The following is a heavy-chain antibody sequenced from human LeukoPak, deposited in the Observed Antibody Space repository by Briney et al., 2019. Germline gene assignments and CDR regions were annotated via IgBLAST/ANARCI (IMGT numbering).Heavy chain of an antibody. V-gene: IGHV3-23*01. CDR2: ISGSGGST. CDR1: GFTFSSYA. CDR3: AKEGVMATPYDAFDI. J-gene: IGHJ3*02. D-gene: IGHD5-24*01. Sequence: AGSLRLSCAASGFTFSSYAMSWVRQAPGKVLEWVSAISGSGGSTYYADSVKGRFTISRDNPKNTLYLQMNSLRAEDTAVYYCAKEGVMATPYDAFDIWGQGTMVTVSS.